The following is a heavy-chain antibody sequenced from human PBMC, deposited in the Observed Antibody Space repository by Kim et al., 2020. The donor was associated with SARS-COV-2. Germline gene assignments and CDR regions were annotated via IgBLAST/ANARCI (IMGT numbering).Heavy chain of an antibody. CDR1: GFTFSSYG. Sequence: GGSLRLSCAASGFTFSSYGMHWVRQAPGKGLEWVAVIWYDGSNKYYADSVKGRFTISRDNSKNTLYLQMNSLRAEDTAVYYCAKVDSNIWFGELDYYYGMDVWGQGTTVTVSS. CDR2: IWYDGSNK. J-gene: IGHJ6*02. CDR3: AKVDSNIWFGELDYYYGMDV. V-gene: IGHV3-33*06. D-gene: IGHD3-10*01.